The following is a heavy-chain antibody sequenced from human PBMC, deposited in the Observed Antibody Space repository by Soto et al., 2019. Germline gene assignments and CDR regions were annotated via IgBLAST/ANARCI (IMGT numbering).Heavy chain of an antibody. CDR1: GFTFSSYA. D-gene: IGHD3-22*01. J-gene: IGHJ4*02. CDR3: ARGSPSYYDSSSYFDY. V-gene: IGHV3-30-3*01. Sequence: PGGSLRLSCAASGFTFSSYAMHWVRQAPGKGLEWVAVISYDGSNKYYADSVKGRFTISRDNSKNTLYLQMNSLRAEDTAVYYCARGSPSYYDSSSYFDYWGQGTLVTVSS. CDR2: ISYDGSNK.